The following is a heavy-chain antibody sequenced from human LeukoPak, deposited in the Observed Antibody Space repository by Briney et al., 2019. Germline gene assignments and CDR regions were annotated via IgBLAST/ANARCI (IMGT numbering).Heavy chain of an antibody. Sequence: SETLSLTCTISGGSVSDYYWSWIRQSPGKGLEWIGYIYHTGSTSYSPSLKSRVTISADTSQNQFSLKLSSVTAADTAVYYCARVEYSGYDYRGAFDIWGQGTMVTVSS. J-gene: IGHJ3*02. CDR1: GGSVSDYY. V-gene: IGHV4-59*02. CDR3: ARVEYSGYDYRGAFDI. CDR2: IYHTGST. D-gene: IGHD5-12*01.